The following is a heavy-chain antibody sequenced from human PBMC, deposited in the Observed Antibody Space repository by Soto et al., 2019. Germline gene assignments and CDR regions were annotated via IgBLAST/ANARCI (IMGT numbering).Heavy chain of an antibody. J-gene: IGHJ6*02. Sequence: QVQLVESGGGVVQPGRSLRLSCAASGFTFSNYAMHWVRQAPGKGLEWVAVILNDGSSRYYADSVKDRFTISRDNSKNLLDLKMSSMGAEDTAVYYGARDDPGSGNGMDVWGQGTAVTVS. D-gene: IGHD3-10*01. CDR1: GFTFSNYA. CDR2: ILNDGSSR. V-gene: IGHV3-33*01. CDR3: ARDDPGSGNGMDV.